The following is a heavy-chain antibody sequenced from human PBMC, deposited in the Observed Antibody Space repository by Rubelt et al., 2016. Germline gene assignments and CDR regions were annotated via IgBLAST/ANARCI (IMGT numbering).Heavy chain of an antibody. CDR1: GGSFSGSY. D-gene: IGHD6-19*01. CDR3: ARGEVAVNAFAI. V-gene: IGHV4-34*01. Sequence: QVQLQQWGARLLKPSEALSLTCAVFGGSFSGSYWTWIRQPPGKGLEWIGEIPPSGSTSHNPSLNRRVPISVDTSKNQFSLRLNSGTAADTAGYYCARGEVAVNAFAIWGQGTMVTVSS. J-gene: IGHJ3*02. CDR2: IPPSGST.